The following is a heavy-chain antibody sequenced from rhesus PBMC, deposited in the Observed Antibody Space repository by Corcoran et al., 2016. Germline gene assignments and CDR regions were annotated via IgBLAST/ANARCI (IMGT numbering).Heavy chain of an antibody. J-gene: IGHJ4*01. Sequence: QVQLQESGPGAVKPSETLSLTCAVSGGSIRDSYRWSWLRQPTGKGLEWLGHIYGSSLSTNYNPSLKSQVTISKDASKSQFSLNLSSVTAADTAVYYCARDMSGSNYWGQGVLVTVSS. CDR1: GGSIRDSYR. V-gene: IGHV4S10*01. CDR2: IYGSSLST. CDR3: ARDMSGSNY. D-gene: IGHD4-29*01.